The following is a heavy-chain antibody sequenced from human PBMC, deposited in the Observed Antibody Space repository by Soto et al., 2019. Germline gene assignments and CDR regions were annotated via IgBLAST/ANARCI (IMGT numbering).Heavy chain of an antibody. CDR3: AKAPGYSSSWKDV. CDR1: GFTFSSYA. CDR2: ISGSGGST. J-gene: IGHJ6*02. V-gene: IGHV3-23*01. D-gene: IGHD6-13*01. Sequence: TGGSLRLSCAASGFTFSSYAMSWVRQAPGKGLEWVSAISGSGGSTYYADSVKGRFTISRDNSKNTLYLQMNSLRAEDTAVYYCAKAPGYSSSWKDVWGQGTTVTVSS.